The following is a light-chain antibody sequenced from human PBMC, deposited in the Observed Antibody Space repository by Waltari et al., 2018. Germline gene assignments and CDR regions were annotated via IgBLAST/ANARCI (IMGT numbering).Light chain of an antibody. CDR2: AAS. V-gene: IGKV1-9*01. CDR3: QQFTAYPLT. Sequence: DIQLTQSPSFLSASVGDRVTITCRASQGISGYLAWDQQRPGKGPKLLIYAASALQSGVPSRFSGSGSGADFTLTISSLQPEDFATYFCQQFTAYPLTFGGGTKVEI. J-gene: IGKJ4*01. CDR1: QGISGY.